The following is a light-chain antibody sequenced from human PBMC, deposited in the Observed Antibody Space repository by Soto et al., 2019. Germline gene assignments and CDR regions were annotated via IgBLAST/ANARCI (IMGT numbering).Light chain of an antibody. Sequence: VLTQSPVTLSFPPWERATLSCRASQSFRGLLAWYQQKPGQAPRLLIYDAYNRATGIPPRFSGSGSGTDFTLTISSLEPEDSAVYYCQQRHRWPITFGQGTRLEI. CDR1: QSFRGL. J-gene: IGKJ5*01. CDR3: QQRHRWPIT. V-gene: IGKV3-11*01. CDR2: DAY.